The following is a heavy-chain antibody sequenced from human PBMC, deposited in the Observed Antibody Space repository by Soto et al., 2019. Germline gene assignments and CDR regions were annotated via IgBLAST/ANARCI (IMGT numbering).Heavy chain of an antibody. CDR3: ASPIIAVAGYYYYGMDV. J-gene: IGHJ6*02. CDR2: IDPSDSYT. V-gene: IGHV5-10-1*01. Sequence: PGESLKISCKGSGYSFTSYWISWVRQMPGKGLEWMGRIDPSDSYTNYSPSFQGHVTISADKSISTAYLQWSSLKASDTAMHYCASPIIAVAGYYYYGMDVWGQGTTVTVSS. CDR1: GYSFTSYW. D-gene: IGHD6-19*01.